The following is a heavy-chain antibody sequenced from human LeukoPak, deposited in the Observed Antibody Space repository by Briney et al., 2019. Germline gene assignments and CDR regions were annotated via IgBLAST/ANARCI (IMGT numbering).Heavy chain of an antibody. V-gene: IGHV1-8*01. CDR2: MNPKSGNT. D-gene: IGHD6-19*01. Sequence: GASVKVSCKASGYTFTSCDINWVRQATGQGLEWMGWMNPKSGNTGYGQSFQGRITMTRDNSIGTAYMELNNLTSDDMAMYYCTRGSSGRRDNWGQGTLVIVSA. J-gene: IGHJ4*02. CDR3: TRGSSGRRDN. CDR1: GYTFTSCD.